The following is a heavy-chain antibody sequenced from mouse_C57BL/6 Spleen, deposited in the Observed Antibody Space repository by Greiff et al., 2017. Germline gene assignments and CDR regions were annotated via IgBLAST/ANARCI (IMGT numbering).Heavy chain of an antibody. D-gene: IGHD1-1*01. V-gene: IGHV5-17*01. CDR3: ARDGSSYVRYARDY. CDR1: GFTFSDYG. Sequence: DVMLVESGGGLVKPGGSLKLSCAASGFTFSDYGMHWVRQAPEKGLEWVAYISSGSSTIYYADTVKGRFTISRDNAKNTLFLQMTSLRSEDTAMYYCARDGSSYVRYARDYWGQGTSVTVSS. J-gene: IGHJ4*01. CDR2: ISSGSSTI.